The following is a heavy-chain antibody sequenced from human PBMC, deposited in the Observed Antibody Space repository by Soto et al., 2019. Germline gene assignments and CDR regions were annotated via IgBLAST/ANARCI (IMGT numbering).Heavy chain of an antibody. CDR1: GFTFGDYA. V-gene: IGHV3-49*03. D-gene: IGHD1-1*01. CDR3: TRDESAGGGLDDY. Sequence: GGSLRLSCTASGFTFGDYAMSWFRQAPGKGLEWVGFIRSKAYGGTTEYAASVKGRFTISRDDSKSIAYLQMNSLKTEDTAVYYCTRDESAGGGLDDYWGQGTLVTVSS. J-gene: IGHJ4*02. CDR2: IRSKAYGGTT.